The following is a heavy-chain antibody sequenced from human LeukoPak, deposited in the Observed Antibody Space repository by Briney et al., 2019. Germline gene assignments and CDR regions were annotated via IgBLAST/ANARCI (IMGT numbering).Heavy chain of an antibody. CDR1: GFSLSAGKVG. V-gene: IGHV2-5*01. CDR3: AHLYDFWSGYYVYYDY. J-gene: IGHJ4*02. Sequence: SGPTLVNPTQTLTLTCTFSGFSLSAGKVGVGWIRQPPGKALEWLALIYWNDDKRYNPSLESRLTIINDTSRNQVVLTMTNMDPVDTATYYCAHLYDFWSGYYVYYDYWGQGTRVTVSS. D-gene: IGHD3-3*01. CDR2: IYWNDDK.